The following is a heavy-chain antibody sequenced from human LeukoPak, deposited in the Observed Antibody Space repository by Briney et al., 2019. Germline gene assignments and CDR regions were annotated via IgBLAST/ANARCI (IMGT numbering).Heavy chain of an antibody. CDR3: ARTADILTGYYIDDY. V-gene: IGHV1-18*01. CDR1: GYTFTSYG. D-gene: IGHD3-9*01. CDR2: ISAYNGNT. Sequence: ASVKASCKASGYTFTSYGISWVRQAPGQGLEWMGWISAYNGNTNYAQKLQGRVTMTTDTSTSTAYMELRSLRSDDTAVYYCARTADILTGYYIDDYWGQGTLVTVSS. J-gene: IGHJ4*02.